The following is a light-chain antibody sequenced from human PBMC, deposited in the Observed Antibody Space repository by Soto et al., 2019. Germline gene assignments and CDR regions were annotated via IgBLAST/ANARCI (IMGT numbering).Light chain of an antibody. CDR1: HSVSYNY. Sequence: DIVLTQSPGTLSLSPGERATLSCRASHSVSYNYLAWYQPKPGQAPSLLIYGASNRATGIPDRFSASGSGTDFTLTISRLDPEDFAVYSCQQYAGLPFSFGQGTKLEIK. CDR3: QQYAGLPFS. CDR2: GAS. V-gene: IGKV3-20*01. J-gene: IGKJ2*03.